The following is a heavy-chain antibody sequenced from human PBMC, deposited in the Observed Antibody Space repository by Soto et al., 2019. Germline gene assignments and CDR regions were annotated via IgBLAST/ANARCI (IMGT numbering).Heavy chain of an antibody. V-gene: IGHV3-23*01. CDR2: FRSSGDGGTT. D-gene: IGHD3-10*01. CDR3: AKKVNSGPGSQYFDY. J-gene: IGHJ4*02. CDR1: GFTFSSYS. Sequence: GGSLRLSCAASGFTFSSYSMSWVRQAPGKGLEWVSGFRSSGDGGTTYYADSVKGRFTISRDNSKNTLFLQMNSLRAEDAAIYYCAKKVNSGPGSQYFDYWGQGTLVTVSS.